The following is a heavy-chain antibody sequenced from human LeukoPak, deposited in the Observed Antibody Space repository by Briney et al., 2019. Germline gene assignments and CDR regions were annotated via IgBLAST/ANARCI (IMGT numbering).Heavy chain of an antibody. D-gene: IGHD1-20*01. CDR3: ARAITGTHHTGDH. J-gene: IGHJ4*02. V-gene: IGHV1-8*01. CDR1: GYTFTSYD. Sequence: ASVKVSCKASGYTFTSYDINWVRQATGQGVEWMGWMNTNSGNKGYAQTLQGRVTITRNTSINTAYMELSSLRSEDTAVYYCARAITGTHHTGDHWGQGALVTVSS. CDR2: MNTNSGNK.